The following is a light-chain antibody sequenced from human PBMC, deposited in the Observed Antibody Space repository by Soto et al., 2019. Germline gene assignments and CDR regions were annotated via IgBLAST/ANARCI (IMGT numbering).Light chain of an antibody. V-gene: IGKV3-20*01. CDR3: QQLGSSPGFT. CDR1: QSINNRY. CDR2: AAS. Sequence: EIVLTQSPGTLSLSPGERATLSCRASQSINNRYLAWYQQKPGQAPRLLIYAASSRATGIPDRFSCSGSGNDITLTIIRLETEDLAVYYCQQLGSSPGFTFGHRTKVDIK. J-gene: IGKJ3*01.